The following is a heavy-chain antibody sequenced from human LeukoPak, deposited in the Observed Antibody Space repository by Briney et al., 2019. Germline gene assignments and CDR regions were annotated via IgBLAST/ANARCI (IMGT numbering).Heavy chain of an antibody. CDR3: ARALYDYVWGSYRQGPLDY. D-gene: IGHD3-16*02. Sequence: SETLSLTCAVYGGSFSGYYWSWIRQPPGKGLEWIGEINHSGSTNYNPSLKSRVTISVDTSKNQFSLKLSSVTAADTAVYYCARALYDYVWGSYRQGPLDYWGQGTLVTVSS. V-gene: IGHV4-34*01. J-gene: IGHJ4*02. CDR1: GGSFSGYY. CDR2: INHSGST.